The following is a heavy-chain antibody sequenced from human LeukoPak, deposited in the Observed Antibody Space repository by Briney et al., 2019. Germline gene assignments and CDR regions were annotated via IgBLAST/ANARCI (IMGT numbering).Heavy chain of an antibody. CDR3: AREGIAGYYFDY. Sequence: GGSLRLSCAASGFPFSSYEMNWVRQAPGKGLEWVSYISSSGNTIYYADSVKGRFTISRDNAKNSLYLQMNSLRAEDTAVYYCAREGIAGYYFDYWGQGTLITVSS. CDR1: GFPFSSYE. CDR2: ISSSGNTI. J-gene: IGHJ4*02. V-gene: IGHV3-48*03. D-gene: IGHD6-13*01.